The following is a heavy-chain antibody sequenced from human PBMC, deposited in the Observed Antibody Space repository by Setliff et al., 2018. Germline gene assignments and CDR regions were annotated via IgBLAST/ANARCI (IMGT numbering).Heavy chain of an antibody. V-gene: IGHV4-59*11. D-gene: IGHD2-15*01. J-gene: IGHJ4*02. CDR2: IYYSGST. CDR1: GGSISSHY. CDR3: ASERESASRQTYFDS. Sequence: SETLSLTCTVSGGSISSHYWSWIRQPPGKGLEWIGSIYYSGSTNYNPSLKSRVTILSGTSKNQFSLILSSVTAADTAVYYCASERESASRQTYFDSWGQGTLVTVSS.